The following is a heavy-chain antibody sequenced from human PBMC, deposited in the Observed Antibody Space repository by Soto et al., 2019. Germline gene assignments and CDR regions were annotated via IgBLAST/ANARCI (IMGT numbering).Heavy chain of an antibody. V-gene: IGHV2-5*02. Sequence: SGPTLVNPTQTLTLTCTFSGFSLTTSGVGVGWLRQPPGKALEWLALIYWDDDRRYSPSLRSRLTITKDNSRNQVVLTMTNMDPVDTATYSCAHRVSGDTGNWNYGAFDYWGQGTPVTVSS. CDR2: IYWDDDR. CDR3: AHRVSGDTGNWNYGAFDY. CDR1: GFSLTTSGVG. J-gene: IGHJ4*02. D-gene: IGHD1-7*01.